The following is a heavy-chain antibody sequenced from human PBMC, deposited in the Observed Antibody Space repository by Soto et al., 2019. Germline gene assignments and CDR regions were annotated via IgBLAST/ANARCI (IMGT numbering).Heavy chain of an antibody. J-gene: IGHJ4*02. Sequence: QVQLVQAGAEVKKPGASVKVSCKASGYTFTTYDINWVRQATGQGLEWMGWMNPNSGNTGYAQKFQGRVTMTRNTSISTDSMERRSLRSEDTAVYYCARGLRYFDSFSAFWGQGTLVTVSS. CDR3: ARGLRYFDSFSAF. D-gene: IGHD3-9*01. CDR2: MNPNSGNT. V-gene: IGHV1-8*01. CDR1: GYTFTTYD.